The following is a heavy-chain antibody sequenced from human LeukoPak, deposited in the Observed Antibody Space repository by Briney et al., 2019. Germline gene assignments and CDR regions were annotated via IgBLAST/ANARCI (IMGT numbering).Heavy chain of an antibody. CDR2: TNPNSGNT. CDR3: ARNDYGGHDAFDI. CDR1: GYTFTSYD. J-gene: IGHJ3*02. D-gene: IGHD4-17*01. Sequence: ASVKVSCKASGYTFTSYDINWVRQATGQGLEWMGWTNPNSGNTGFAQKFQGRVTMTRTTSISTAYMELSSLRSEDTAVYYCARNDYGGHDAFDIWGQGTMVTVSS. V-gene: IGHV1-8*01.